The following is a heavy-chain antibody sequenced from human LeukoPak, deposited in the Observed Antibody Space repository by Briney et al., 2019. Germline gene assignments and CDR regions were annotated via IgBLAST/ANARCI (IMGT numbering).Heavy chain of an antibody. CDR3: AKGSGIAAAGVYFDY. J-gene: IGHJ4*02. Sequence: GGSLXXXXXAXXFTLSSYAXSWVRQAPGKGLEXVXGISCSGGSTYYAEYVKGRVTISRDNSKNTVYMEMNSLRAEHTAVYCCAKGSGIAAAGVYFDYWGQGTLVTVSS. V-gene: IGHV3-23*01. CDR2: ISCSGGST. D-gene: IGHD6-13*01. CDR1: XFTLSSYA.